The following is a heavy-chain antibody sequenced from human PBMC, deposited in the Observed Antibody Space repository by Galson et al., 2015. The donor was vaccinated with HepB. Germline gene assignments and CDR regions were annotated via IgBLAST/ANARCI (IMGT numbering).Heavy chain of an antibody. CDR1: GYTLTNYA. CDR2: INTNTGNP. Sequence: VKVSCKASGYTLTNYAMNWVRQAPGQGLEWMGWINTNTGNPTYAQGFTGRFVFSLDTSVSTAYLQISSLKAEDTAVYYCARVNSGDDYWGQGTLVTVSS. V-gene: IGHV7-4-1*02. J-gene: IGHJ4*02. D-gene: IGHD7-27*01. CDR3: ARVNSGDDY.